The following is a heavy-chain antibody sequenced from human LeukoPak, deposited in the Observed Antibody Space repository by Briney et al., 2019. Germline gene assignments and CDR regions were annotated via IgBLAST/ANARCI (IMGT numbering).Heavy chain of an antibody. CDR3: AKDRFVVVPAASVFDY. D-gene: IGHD2-2*01. J-gene: IGHJ4*02. CDR2: ISGSGGST. Sequence: GGSLRLSCAASGFTFSSYAMSWVRQAPGKGLEWVSAISGSGGSTYYADSVKGRFTISRDNSKNTLYLQMYSLRAEDTAVYYCAKDRFVVVPAASVFDYWGQGTLVTVSS. V-gene: IGHV3-23*01. CDR1: GFTFSSYA.